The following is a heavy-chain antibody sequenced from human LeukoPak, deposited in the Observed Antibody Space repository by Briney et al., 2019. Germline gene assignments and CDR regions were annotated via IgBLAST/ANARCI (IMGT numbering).Heavy chain of an antibody. V-gene: IGHV4-39*01. J-gene: IGHJ4*02. CDR2: IYYSGST. CDR1: GGSIGSSSYY. CDR3: ARSTYYYDSSGYYLNPFDY. D-gene: IGHD3-22*01. Sequence: PSETLSLTCAVSGGSIGSSSYYWGWIRQPPGKGLEWIGSIYYSGSTYYNPSLKSRVTISVDTSKNQFSLKLSSVTAADTAVYYCARSTYYYDSSGYYLNPFDYWGQGTLVTVSS.